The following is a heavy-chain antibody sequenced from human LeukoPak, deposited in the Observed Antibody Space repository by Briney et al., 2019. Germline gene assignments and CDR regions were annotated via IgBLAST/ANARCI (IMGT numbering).Heavy chain of an antibody. V-gene: IGHV3-30*18. D-gene: IGHD1-26*01. CDR3: AKNPGSTAL. J-gene: IGHJ4*02. Sequence: PGGSLRLSCAASGFTFSNYGMHWVRQAPGKGLEWVSVISYDGSNKYYADSVKGRFTISRDNSKNTLYLQMNSLRAEETAMYYCAKNPGSTALWGQGTLVTVSS. CDR1: GFTFSNYG. CDR2: ISYDGSNK.